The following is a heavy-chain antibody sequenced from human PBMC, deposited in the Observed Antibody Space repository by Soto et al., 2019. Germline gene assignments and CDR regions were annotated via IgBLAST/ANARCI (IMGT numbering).Heavy chain of an antibody. Sequence: QLVQSGGEVKEPGASVQVSCKASGYTFNNYGITWVRQAPGQGLEWLGWISVYNGNKNYAKKVQGRVSMTADTSTSTAHMELRRLQSDATAVYFCARVAITLIRGLKVDFYSMDVWGQGTTVTVSS. CDR2: ISVYNGNK. CDR3: ARVAITLIRGLKVDFYSMDV. J-gene: IGHJ6*02. V-gene: IGHV1-18*01. D-gene: IGHD3-10*01. CDR1: GYTFNNYG.